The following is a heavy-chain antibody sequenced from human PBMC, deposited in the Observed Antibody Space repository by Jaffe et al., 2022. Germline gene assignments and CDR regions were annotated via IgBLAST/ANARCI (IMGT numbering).Heavy chain of an antibody. J-gene: IGHJ6*03. CDR1: GGSISSYY. Sequence: QVQLQESGPGLVKPSETLSLTCTVSGGSISSYYWSWIRQPPGKGLEWIGYIYYSGSTNYNPSLKSRVTISVDTSKNQFSLKLSSVTAADTAVYYCARGSAYCSSTSCYYGVNYYYYMDVWGKGTTVTVSS. CDR2: IYYSGST. CDR3: ARGSAYCSSTSCYYGVNYYYYMDV. V-gene: IGHV4-59*01. D-gene: IGHD2-2*01.